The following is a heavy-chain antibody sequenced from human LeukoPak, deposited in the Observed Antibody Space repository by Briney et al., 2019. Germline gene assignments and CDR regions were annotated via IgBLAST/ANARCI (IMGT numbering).Heavy chain of an antibody. V-gene: IGHV3-7*04. D-gene: IGHD5/OR15-5a*01. CDR3: ARAAVSSPGDV. CDR1: GFTFSNDW. J-gene: IGHJ6*02. CDR2: IKPDGSEK. Sequence: GGSLRLSCAASGFTFSNDWMTWVRQAAGKGLEWVANIKPDGSEKYYVDSLKGRFTISRDNAENSLYLQMNSLRAEDTAVYYCARAAVSSPGDVWGQGPRSPSP.